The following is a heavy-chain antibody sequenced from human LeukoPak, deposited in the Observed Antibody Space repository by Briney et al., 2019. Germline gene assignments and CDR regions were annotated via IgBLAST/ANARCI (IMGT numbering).Heavy chain of an antibody. D-gene: IGHD3-10*01. CDR1: GGSIRGYY. J-gene: IGHJ5*02. CDR2: INHSGST. CDR3: AIRRYIRGVISGNWFDP. V-gene: IGHV4-34*01. Sequence: PSETLSLTCNVSGGSIRGYYWSWIRQPPGKGLEWIGEINHSGSTNYNPSLKSRVTISVDTSKNQFSLKLSSVTAADTAVYYCAIRRYIRGVISGNWFDPWGQGTLVTVSS.